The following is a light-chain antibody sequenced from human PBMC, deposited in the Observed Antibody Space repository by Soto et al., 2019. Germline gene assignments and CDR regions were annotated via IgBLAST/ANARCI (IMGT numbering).Light chain of an antibody. CDR1: SSDVGNYNR. Sequence: QSALTQPPSVSGSPGQSVTISCTGTSSDVGNYNRVSWYQQPPGTAPKLMIYEVTNRPSGVPDRFSGSKSGNTASLTISGLQAEDEADYYCSSYARSNTLVFGGGTKVTVL. CDR3: SSYARSNTLV. V-gene: IGLV2-18*02. J-gene: IGLJ3*02. CDR2: EVT.